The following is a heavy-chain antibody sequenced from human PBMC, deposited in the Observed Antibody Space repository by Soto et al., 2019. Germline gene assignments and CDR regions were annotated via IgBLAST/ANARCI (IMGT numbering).Heavy chain of an antibody. V-gene: IGHV3-74*01. D-gene: IGHD6-19*01. CDR1: GFTFSSNW. CDR2: IDNDGSSR. J-gene: IGHJ4*02. Sequence: EVQLVESGGGLVQPGGSLRLSCAASGFTFSSNWMHWVRQGPGKGLVWVSRIDNDGSSRDYADSVKGRFTISRDNAKNTLDLEMSSLRAEDTAVYYCATGSGWYSPDYWGQGTLGTVAS. CDR3: ATGSGWYSPDY.